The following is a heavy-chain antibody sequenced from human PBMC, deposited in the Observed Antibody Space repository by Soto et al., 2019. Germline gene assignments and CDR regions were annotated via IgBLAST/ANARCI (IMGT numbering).Heavy chain of an antibody. V-gene: IGHV1-69*13. CDR1: GGTFSSYA. CDR3: ARGRGIAAAGHPFQH. D-gene: IGHD6-13*01. J-gene: IGHJ1*01. CDR2: IIPIFGTA. Sequence: ASVKVSCKASGGTFSSYAISWVRQAPGQGLEWMGGIIPIFGTANYAQKFQGRVTITADESTSTAYMELSSLRSEDTAVYYCARGRGIAAAGHPFQHWGQGTLVTVSS.